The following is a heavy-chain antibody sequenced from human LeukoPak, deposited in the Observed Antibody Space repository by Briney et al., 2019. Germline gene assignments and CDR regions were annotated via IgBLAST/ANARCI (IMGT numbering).Heavy chain of an antibody. CDR1: GFSFSDYW. CDR3: VTSWIGQPGDC. V-gene: IGHV3-7*01. D-gene: IGHD1-1*01. CDR2: ITPDGSGK. Sequence: GGSLRLSCAASGFSFSDYWMSWVRQAPGKGLEWVADITPDGSGKTYVDSVKGRFTISRDNAKQSLFLQMDTVTADDTAVYYCVTSWIGQPGDCWGQGILVTFSS. J-gene: IGHJ4*02.